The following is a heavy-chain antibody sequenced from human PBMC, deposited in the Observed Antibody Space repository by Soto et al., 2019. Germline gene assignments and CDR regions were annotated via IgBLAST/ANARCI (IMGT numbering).Heavy chain of an antibody. CDR2: IRSNADGGTV. Sequence: DVQLVESGGGVVKPGGSLRLSCRTSGFTFTKAWMRWVRQAPGQGLEWVGRIRSNADGGTVEYAAPVKGRFIISRDDSTNTLYLEMNSLDSEDTGVYYCTAAGVRGVVMSGMDVWGQGTAVTVSS. J-gene: IGHJ6*02. CDR1: GFTFTKAW. D-gene: IGHD3-10*01. V-gene: IGHV3-15*01. CDR3: TAAGVRGVVMSGMDV.